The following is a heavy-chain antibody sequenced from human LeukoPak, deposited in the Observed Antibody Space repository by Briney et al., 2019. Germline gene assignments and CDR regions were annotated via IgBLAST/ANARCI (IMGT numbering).Heavy chain of an antibody. CDR3: ARWSYTQLRQPYYFDY. D-gene: IGHD3-10*01. CDR1: GYTLTELS. CDR2: FDPEDGET. J-gene: IGHJ4*02. V-gene: IGHV1-24*01. Sequence: ASVKVSCKVSGYTLTELSMHWVRQAPGKGLEWMGGFDPEDGETIYAQKFQGRVTMTEDTSTDTAYMELRSLRSDDTAVYYCARWSYTQLRQPYYFDYWGQGTLVTVSS.